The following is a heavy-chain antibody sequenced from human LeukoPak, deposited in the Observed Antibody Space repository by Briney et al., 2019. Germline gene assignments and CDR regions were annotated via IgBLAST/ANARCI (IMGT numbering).Heavy chain of an antibody. J-gene: IGHJ5*02. Sequence: GGSLRLSCAASGFTFTNYALSWVRQAPGKGLELVADISGNGGSTYYADSVKGRFTISRDNAKNSLYLQMNSLRAEDTAVYYGAKDTKPGTGWLDPWGQGTLVTVSS. CDR3: AKDTKPGTGWLDP. CDR1: GFTFTNYA. CDR2: ISGNGGST. D-gene: IGHD3-3*01. V-gene: IGHV3-23*01.